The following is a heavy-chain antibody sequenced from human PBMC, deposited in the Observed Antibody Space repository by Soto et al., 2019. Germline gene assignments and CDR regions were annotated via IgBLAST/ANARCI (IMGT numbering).Heavy chain of an antibody. CDR3: ARGYSSGWYYYGMDV. CDR1: GFTVSSNY. J-gene: IGHJ6*02. Sequence: EVQLVETGGGLIQPGGSLRLSCAASGFTVSSNYMSWVGQAPGKGLEWVSVIYSGGSTYYADSVKGRFTISRDNSKNTLYLQMNSLRAEDTAVYYCARGYSSGWYYYGMDVWGQGTTVTVSS. D-gene: IGHD6-19*01. V-gene: IGHV3-53*02. CDR2: IYSGGST.